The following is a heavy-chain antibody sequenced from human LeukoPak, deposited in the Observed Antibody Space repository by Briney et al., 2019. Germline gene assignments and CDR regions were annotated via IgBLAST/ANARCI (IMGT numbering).Heavy chain of an antibody. CDR3: AKLVVVPAAMRGSIDY. CDR2: ISGSGGST. V-gene: IGHV3-23*01. D-gene: IGHD2-2*01. Sequence: PGGSLRLSCAASGFTFSSYAMSWVRQAPGKGLEWVSAISGSGGSTYYADSVKGRFTISRDNSKNTLYLQMNSLRAEDTAVYYCAKLVVVPAAMRGSIDYWGQGTLVTVSS. J-gene: IGHJ4*02. CDR1: GFTFSSYA.